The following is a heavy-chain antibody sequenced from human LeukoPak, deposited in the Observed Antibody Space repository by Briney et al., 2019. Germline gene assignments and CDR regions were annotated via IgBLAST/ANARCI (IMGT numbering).Heavy chain of an antibody. D-gene: IGHD4-23*01. CDR3: ARDQLRGHHTFDI. J-gene: IGHJ3*02. CDR2: ISYDGSNK. V-gene: IGHV3-30-3*01. Sequence: GGSLRLSCAASGFTFSSYAMHWVRQAPGKGLEWVAVISYDGSNKYYADSVKGRFTISRDNSKNTLYLQMNSLRAEDTAVYYCARDQLRGHHTFDIWGQGTMVTVSS. CDR1: GFTFSSYA.